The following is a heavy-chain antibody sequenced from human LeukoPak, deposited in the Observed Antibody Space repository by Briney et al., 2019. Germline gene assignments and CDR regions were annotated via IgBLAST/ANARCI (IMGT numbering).Heavy chain of an antibody. Sequence: ASVKVSCKASGYTFTSYGISWVRQAPGQGLEWMGWISAYNGNTNYAQKLQGRVTMTTDTSTSTAYMELRSLRSDDTAVYYCARDPPLLVATIKDYWGQGTLVTVSA. CDR3: ARDPPLLVATIKDY. J-gene: IGHJ4*02. CDR2: ISAYNGNT. CDR1: GYTFTSYG. V-gene: IGHV1-18*01. D-gene: IGHD5-12*01.